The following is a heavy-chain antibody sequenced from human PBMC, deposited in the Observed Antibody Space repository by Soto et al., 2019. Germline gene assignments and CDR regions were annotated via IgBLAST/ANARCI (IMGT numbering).Heavy chain of an antibody. D-gene: IGHD3-22*01. CDR3: ARHFDSSGYYPDY. CDR2: IYPDDSDI. J-gene: IGHJ4*02. V-gene: IGHV5-51*01. Sequence: PGESLKISCQGSGYRFTSYWIAWVRQMPGKGLEWVGIIYPDDSDIKYSPSFQGQVTISADRSNSTAYLQWRSLKASDTAMHFCARHFDSSGYYPDYWGQGTQVTVSS. CDR1: GYRFTSYW.